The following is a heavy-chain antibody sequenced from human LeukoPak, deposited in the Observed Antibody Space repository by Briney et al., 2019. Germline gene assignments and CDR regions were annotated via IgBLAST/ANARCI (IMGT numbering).Heavy chain of an antibody. CDR3: ARDESGWYYYYYGMDV. V-gene: IGHV3-33*01. CDR1: GFTFSSYG. CDR2: IWYDGSNK. Sequence: GGSLRLSCAASGFTFSSYGMHWVRQAPGKGLEWVAVIWYDGSNKYYADSVKGRFTISRDNSKNTLYLQMNSLRAEDTAVYYCARDESGWYYYYYGMDVWGQGTTVTVSS. D-gene: IGHD6-19*01. J-gene: IGHJ6*02.